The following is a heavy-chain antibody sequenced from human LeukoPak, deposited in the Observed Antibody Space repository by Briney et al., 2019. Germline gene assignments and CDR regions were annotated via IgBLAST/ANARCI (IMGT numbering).Heavy chain of an antibody. V-gene: IGHV3-49*04. CDR1: GFTFGEYA. CDR2: IRSKAYGGTT. Sequence: GGSLRLSCTASGFTFGEYAMSWVRQAPGKGLEWVGFIRSKAYGGTTEYAASVKGRFTISRDDSKSIAYLQMNRLKTDDTAVYYCTRAQLGIRYWGQGTLVTVSS. CDR3: TRAQLGIRY. J-gene: IGHJ4*02. D-gene: IGHD7-27*01.